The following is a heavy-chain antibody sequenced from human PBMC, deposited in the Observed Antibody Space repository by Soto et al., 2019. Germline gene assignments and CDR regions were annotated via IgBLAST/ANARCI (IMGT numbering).Heavy chain of an antibody. J-gene: IGHJ6*02. V-gene: IGHV4-59*01. Sequence: QVQLQESGPGLVKPSETLSLTCTVSGDSISRYYWSWIRLSPGKGLEWIGYIYYSGETNYNPSVKSRVTISVDMTKNQFSPKLSSVTAADTAVYYCARDQGGEFLKGSGMDVWGQGTTVTVSS. CDR2: IYYSGET. CDR3: ARDQGGEFLKGSGMDV. D-gene: IGHD3-10*01. CDR1: GDSISRYY.